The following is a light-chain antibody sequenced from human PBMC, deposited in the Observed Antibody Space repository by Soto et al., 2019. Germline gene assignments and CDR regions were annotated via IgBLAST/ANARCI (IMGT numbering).Light chain of an antibody. CDR1: QSVNSN. CDR3: QQYNNWPPWT. Sequence: EIVMTQSPATLSVSPGERATLSCRASQSVNSNLAWYQQKPGQAPRLLIYGASTRATGIPATFSGSGSGTEFTLSISSLQSEDFAVYYCQQYNNWPPWTFGQGTKAEIK. CDR2: GAS. J-gene: IGKJ1*01. V-gene: IGKV3-15*01.